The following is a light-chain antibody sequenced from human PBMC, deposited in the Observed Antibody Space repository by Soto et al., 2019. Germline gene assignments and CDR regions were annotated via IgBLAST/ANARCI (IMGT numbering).Light chain of an antibody. Sequence: EIVLTQSPATLSLSPGERATLSCRASQSVSSYLAWYQQKPGQAPRLLIYDASNGATGIPARFSGSGSATAFTLTISSLEPEDFAVYYCQQRSNWPWTFGQGTKVEIK. J-gene: IGKJ1*01. CDR2: DAS. V-gene: IGKV3-11*01. CDR3: QQRSNWPWT. CDR1: QSVSSY.